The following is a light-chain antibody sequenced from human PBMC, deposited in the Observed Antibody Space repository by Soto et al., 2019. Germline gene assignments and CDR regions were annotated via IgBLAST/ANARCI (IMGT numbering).Light chain of an antibody. CDR3: QQYGSSPET. J-gene: IGKJ5*01. CDR2: DAS. CDR1: QSIGYY. V-gene: IGKV3-20*01. Sequence: ETVLTQSPGTLSLSPGERATLSCRASQSIGYYLAWYQEKRGQAPRLLIYDASIRATGIPARFSGSGSGTDFTLTISSLEPEDFAVHYCQQYGSSPETFGQGTRLEIK.